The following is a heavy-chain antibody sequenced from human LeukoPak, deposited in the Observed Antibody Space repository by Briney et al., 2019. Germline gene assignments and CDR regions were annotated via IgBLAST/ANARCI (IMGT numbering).Heavy chain of an antibody. D-gene: IGHD3-22*01. CDR1: GYTFTSYD. J-gene: IGHJ4*02. V-gene: IGHV1-8*01. CDR3: ARVVSPTYYYDSSGLLLWY. Sequence: GASVKVSCKASGYTFTSYDINWVRQATGQGLEWMGWMNPNSGNTGYAQKFQGRVTMTRSTSISTAYMELSSLRSDDTAVYYCARVVSPTYYYDSSGLLLWYWGQGTLVTVSS. CDR2: MNPNSGNT.